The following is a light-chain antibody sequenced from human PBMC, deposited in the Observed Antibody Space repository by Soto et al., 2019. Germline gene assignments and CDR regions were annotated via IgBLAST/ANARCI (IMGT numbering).Light chain of an antibody. CDR1: SSDVGAYNF. Sequence: QSALTQPGSVSGSPGQSITISCTGTSSDVGAYNFVSWHQQHRGKAPKLMIYNVYDRPSGISYRFSGSKSGNTASLTISGLQGEDEADYYCSAYTVSRTYVFGTGTKVTVL. J-gene: IGLJ1*01. CDR3: SAYTVSRTYV. V-gene: IGLV2-14*03. CDR2: NVY.